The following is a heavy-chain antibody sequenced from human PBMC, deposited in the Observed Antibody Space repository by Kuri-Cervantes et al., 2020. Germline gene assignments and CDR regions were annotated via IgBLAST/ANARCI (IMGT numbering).Heavy chain of an antibody. CDR1: GGSISSGGYY. CDR3: ARQRGSPSFDY. V-gene: IGHV4-31*03. D-gene: IGHD1-1*01. J-gene: IGHJ4*02. CDR2: IYHSGST. Sequence: SETLSLTCTVSGGSISSGGYYWSWIRQHPGKGLEWIGYIYHSGSTYYNPSLKSRVSISVDTSKNQFSLELSSVTAADTAVYYCARQRGSPSFDYWGQGTLVTVSS.